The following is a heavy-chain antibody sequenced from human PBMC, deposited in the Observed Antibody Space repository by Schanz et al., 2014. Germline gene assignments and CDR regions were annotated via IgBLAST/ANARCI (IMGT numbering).Heavy chain of an antibody. V-gene: IGHV4-34*01. J-gene: IGHJ5*02. D-gene: IGHD6-13*01. CDR2: IHHSGST. CDR1: FFSFLFSY. Sequence: QVQLQESGPGLVKPSETLSLTCAVSFFSFLFSYWTWIRPPPGTGLEWIGEIHHSGSTNYNPSLKSRVTISMDPSKNQFSLKLSSVTAADTAVYYCARGAAAGIYNWFDPWGQGTQVIVSS. CDR3: ARGAAAGIYNWFDP.